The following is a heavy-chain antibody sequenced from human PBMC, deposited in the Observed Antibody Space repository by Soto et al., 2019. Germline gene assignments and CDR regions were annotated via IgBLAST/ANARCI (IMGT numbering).Heavy chain of an antibody. Sequence: GGSLRLSCAASGFTFSSYAMSWVRQAPGKGLEWVSAISGSGGSTYYADSVKGRFTISRDNSKNTLYLQMNSLRAEDTAVYYCAKDGHPSTPRRLSQGGYSMSNYGMDVWGQGTTVTVSS. V-gene: IGHV3-23*01. CDR1: GFTFSSYA. J-gene: IGHJ6*02. CDR2: ISGSGGST. D-gene: IGHD2-21*01. CDR3: AKDGHPSTPRRLSQGGYSMSNYGMDV.